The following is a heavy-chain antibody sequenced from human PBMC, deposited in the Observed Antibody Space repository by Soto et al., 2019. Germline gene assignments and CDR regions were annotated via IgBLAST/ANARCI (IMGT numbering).Heavy chain of an antibody. Sequence: QVTLKESGPVLVKATETLTLTCTVSGFSLSNARMGVSWIRQPPGKALEWLAHIFSNDEKSYSTSLKSRLTISKDTSKSQVVLTMTNMDPVDTATYYCARLPDRNYGDYVDVWGQGTTVTVSS. CDR1: GFSLSNARMG. J-gene: IGHJ6*02. CDR3: ARLPDRNYGDYVDV. V-gene: IGHV2-26*01. D-gene: IGHD4-17*01. CDR2: IFSNDEK.